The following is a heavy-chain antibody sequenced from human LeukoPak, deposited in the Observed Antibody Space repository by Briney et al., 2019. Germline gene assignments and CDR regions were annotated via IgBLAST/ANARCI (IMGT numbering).Heavy chain of an antibody. Sequence: VASVNVSCKASGGTFSSYAISWVRQAPGQGLEWMGGIIPIFGTANYAQKFQGRVTITADESTSTAYMELSSLRSEDTAVYYCARDRSSSWLNWFDPWGQGTLVTVSS. D-gene: IGHD6-13*01. J-gene: IGHJ5*02. CDR2: IIPIFGTA. V-gene: IGHV1-69*13. CDR3: ARDRSSSWLNWFDP. CDR1: GGTFSSYA.